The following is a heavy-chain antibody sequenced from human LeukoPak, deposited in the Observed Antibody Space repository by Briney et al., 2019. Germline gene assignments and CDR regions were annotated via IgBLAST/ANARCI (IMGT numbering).Heavy chain of an antibody. V-gene: IGHV1-18*01. CDR2: ISAYNGDA. J-gene: IGHJ4*02. CDR1: GYSFGSFG. Sequence: ASVKVSCKASGYSFGSFGINWVRQAPGQGLEWMGWISAYNGDASYAQKLQGRVTMTTDTSTSTAYMDLRSLRSDDTAVYYCALIPGGSWAFDYWGQGTLVTVSS. D-gene: IGHD6-13*01. CDR3: ALIPGGSWAFDY.